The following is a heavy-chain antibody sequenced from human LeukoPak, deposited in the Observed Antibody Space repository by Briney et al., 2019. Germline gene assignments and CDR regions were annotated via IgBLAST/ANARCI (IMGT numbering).Heavy chain of an antibody. CDR2: ISPSGGSA. CDR3: ARNRNIRGPREAFDY. D-gene: IGHD3-10*01. CDR1: GYTFASYY. Sequence: ASVKVSCKASGYTFASYYMHWVRQAPRQGLEWMGIISPSGGSATYAQKFQGRVTMTRDTSTSTVYMELSSLRSEDTAVYYCARNRNIRGPREAFDYWGQGTLVTVSS. V-gene: IGHV1-46*01. J-gene: IGHJ4*02.